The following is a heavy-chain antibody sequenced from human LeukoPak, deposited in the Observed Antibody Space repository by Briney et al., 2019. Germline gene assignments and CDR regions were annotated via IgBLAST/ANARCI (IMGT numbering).Heavy chain of an antibody. D-gene: IGHD5-12*01. CDR2: ISGSGGST. V-gene: IGHV3-23*01. J-gene: IGHJ4*02. Sequence: GGSLRLSCAASGFTFSSYAMSWVRQAPGKGLEWVSAISGSGGSTYYADSVKGRFTISRDNAKNSLYLQMNSLRDEDTAVYYCARSRIVATISPFDYWGQGTLVTVSS. CDR1: GFTFSSYA. CDR3: ARSRIVATISPFDY.